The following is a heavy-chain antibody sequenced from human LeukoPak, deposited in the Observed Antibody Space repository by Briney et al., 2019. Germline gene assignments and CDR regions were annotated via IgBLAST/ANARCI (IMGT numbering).Heavy chain of an antibody. Sequence: SETLSLTCTVSGGSSSSSSYYWGWIRQPPGKGLEWIGSIYYSGSTYYNPSLKSRVTISVDTSKNQFSLKLSSVTAADTAVYYCGGSPKYYYYYYMDVWGKGTTVTVSS. J-gene: IGHJ6*03. V-gene: IGHV4-39*01. CDR2: IYYSGST. CDR3: GGSPKYYYYYYMDV. CDR1: GGSSSSSSYY. D-gene: IGHD2-15*01.